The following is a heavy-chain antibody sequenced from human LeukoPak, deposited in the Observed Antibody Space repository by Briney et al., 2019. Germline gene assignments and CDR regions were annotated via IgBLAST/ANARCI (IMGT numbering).Heavy chain of an antibody. D-gene: IGHD3-10*01. V-gene: IGHV1-18*04. CDR2: ISAYNGNT. CDR3: ARSPYGSGSHSFPRMADY. J-gene: IGHJ4*02. Sequence: ASVKVSCKASGYTFTSYGISWVRQAPGQGLEWMGWISAYNGNTNYAQKLQGRVTMTTDTSTSTAYMELRSLRSDDTAVYYCARSPYGSGSHSFPRMADYWGQGTLVTVSS. CDR1: GYTFTSYG.